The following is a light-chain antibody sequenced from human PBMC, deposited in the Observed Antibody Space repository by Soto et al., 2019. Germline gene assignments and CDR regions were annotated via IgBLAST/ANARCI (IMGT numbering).Light chain of an antibody. CDR3: QQYHSFPQT. Sequence: DIQMTQSPSSLSASVGDRVTITCRASQGIRNYSAWYQQKPGKAPKSLIYAASNLQSGVPSKFSGSRSGTDFTLTISSLQPEDFATYFCQQYHSFPQTFGQGTKVEI. J-gene: IGKJ1*01. V-gene: IGKV1-16*02. CDR2: AAS. CDR1: QGIRNY.